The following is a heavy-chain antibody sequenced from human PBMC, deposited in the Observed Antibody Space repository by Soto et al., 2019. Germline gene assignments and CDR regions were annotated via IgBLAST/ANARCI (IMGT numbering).Heavy chain of an antibody. Sequence: GGSLRLSCAASEFTFSNYAMSWVRQAPWKGLEWVSAISYGGGTTYYADSVKGRFTISRDNSKNTLYLQMNSLRAEDTAVYYCAKNPGYYYDSTGYHFEYWGQGTLVTVTS. CDR2: ISYGGGTT. V-gene: IGHV3-23*01. CDR1: EFTFSNYA. CDR3: AKNPGYYYDSTGYHFEY. D-gene: IGHD3-22*01. J-gene: IGHJ4*02.